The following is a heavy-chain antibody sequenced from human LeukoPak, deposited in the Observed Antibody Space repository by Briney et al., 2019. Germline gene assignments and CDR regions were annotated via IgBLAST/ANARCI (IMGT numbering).Heavy chain of an antibody. CDR1: GYTFTSYG. V-gene: IGHV1-18*01. Sequence: ASVKVSCKASGYTFTSYGISWVRQAPGQGLEWMGWISAYNGNTNYAQKLQGRVTMTTDTSTSTAYMELRSLRSDDTAVYYCARDDRWAYYDFWSGYYTEQYYYYGMDVWGQGTTVTVSS. J-gene: IGHJ6*02. D-gene: IGHD3-3*01. CDR2: ISAYNGNT. CDR3: ARDDRWAYYDFWSGYYTEQYYYYGMDV.